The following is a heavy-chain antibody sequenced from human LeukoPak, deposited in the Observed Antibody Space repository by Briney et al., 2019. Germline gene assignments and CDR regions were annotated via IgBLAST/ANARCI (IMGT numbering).Heavy chain of an antibody. D-gene: IGHD3-3*01. Sequence: SETLSLTCTVYGGSIGSYYWSWIQQPAGKGLKWIGRIYTSGSTNYNPSLKSRVTMSVDTSKNQFSLKLSSVTAADTAVYYCARDTDFWSGYHDGFDYWGQGTLVTVSS. CDR3: ARDTDFWSGYHDGFDY. CDR1: GGSIGSYY. V-gene: IGHV4-4*07. CDR2: IYTSGST. J-gene: IGHJ4*02.